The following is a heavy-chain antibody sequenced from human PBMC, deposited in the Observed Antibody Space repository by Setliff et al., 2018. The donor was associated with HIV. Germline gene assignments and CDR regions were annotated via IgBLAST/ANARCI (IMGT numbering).Heavy chain of an antibody. D-gene: IGHD6-19*01. CDR3: ARVVPVGGNDY. CDR1: SYSISSGDF. Sequence: SETLSLTCTVSSYSISSGDFWGWIRQPPGEGLEWIGTIYHNGNTYYNPSLKSRVTISVDTSKNHLSLKLSSVTAADTAMYYCARVVPVGGNDYWGQGTLVTVSS. CDR2: IYHNGNT. V-gene: IGHV4-38-2*02. J-gene: IGHJ4*02.